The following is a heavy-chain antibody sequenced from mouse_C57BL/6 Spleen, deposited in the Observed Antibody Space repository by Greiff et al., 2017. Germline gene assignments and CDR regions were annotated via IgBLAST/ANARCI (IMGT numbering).Heavy chain of an antibody. J-gene: IGHJ2*01. CDR2: IDPSDSYT. CDR1: GYTFTRYW. CDR3: ARRGSGDY. Sequence: VQLQQPGAELVKPGASVKLSCKASGYTFTRYWMQWVKQRPGQGLEWIGEIDPSDSYTNYNQKFKGKATLTVDTSSSTAYMQLSSLTSEDSAVYYCARRGSGDYWGQGTTLTVSS. D-gene: IGHD4-1*01. V-gene: IGHV1-50*01.